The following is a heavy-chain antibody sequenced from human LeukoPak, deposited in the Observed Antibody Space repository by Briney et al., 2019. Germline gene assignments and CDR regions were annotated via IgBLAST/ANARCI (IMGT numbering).Heavy chain of an antibody. Sequence: SVKVSCKASGGTFSSYAISWVRQAPGQGLEWMGGIIPIFGIANYAQKFQGRVTITADESTSTAYMELSSLRSEDTAVYYCGREITMVRGARAFDIWGQGTMVTVSS. J-gene: IGHJ3*02. D-gene: IGHD3-10*01. CDR1: GGTFSSYA. CDR2: IIPIFGIA. CDR3: GREITMVRGARAFDI. V-gene: IGHV1-69*13.